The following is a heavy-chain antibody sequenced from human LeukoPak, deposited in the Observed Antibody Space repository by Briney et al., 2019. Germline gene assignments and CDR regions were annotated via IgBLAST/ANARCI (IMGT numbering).Heavy chain of an antibody. D-gene: IGHD4-23*01. Sequence: SQTLSLTCVISGDSVSSNSAAWNWIRQSPSRGLEWLGRTYYRSKWYNDYAVSVKSRMTINPDTSKNQFSLQLISVTPEDTAVYYCARGSSVLISWFDPWGQGTLVTVSS. CDR2: TYYRSKWYN. CDR3: ARGSSVLISWFDP. V-gene: IGHV6-1*01. CDR1: GDSVSSNSAA. J-gene: IGHJ5*02.